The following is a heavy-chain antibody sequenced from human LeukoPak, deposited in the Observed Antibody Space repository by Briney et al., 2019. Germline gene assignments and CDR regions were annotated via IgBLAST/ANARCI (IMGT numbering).Heavy chain of an antibody. CDR2: INHSGST. D-gene: IGHD3-10*01. J-gene: IGHJ5*02. CDR1: GGSFSGYY. V-gene: IGHV4-34*01. Sequence: SETLSLTCAVYGGSFSGYYWSWIRQPPGKGLEWIGEINHSGSTNYNPSLKSRVTISVDTPKNQVSLKLSSVTAADTAVYYCARGDYYGAGSPGGFDPWGQGTLVSVSS. CDR3: ARGDYYGAGSPGGFDP.